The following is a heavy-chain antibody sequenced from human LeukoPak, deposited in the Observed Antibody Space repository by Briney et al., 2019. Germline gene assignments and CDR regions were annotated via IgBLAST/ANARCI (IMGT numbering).Heavy chain of an antibody. D-gene: IGHD6-19*01. V-gene: IGHV4-61*01. CDR1: GGSVSGGSYY. CDR2: VYYTGNT. CDR3: ARGYSSGWHYFAF. J-gene: IGHJ4*02. Sequence: SETLSLTCTVSGGSVSGGSYYWSWIRQPPGKGLEWIGYVYYTGNTDHNPSLKSRDTISVDTSRNQFSLKLNSVTAADTAVYYCARGYSSGWHYFAFWGQGILVTVSS.